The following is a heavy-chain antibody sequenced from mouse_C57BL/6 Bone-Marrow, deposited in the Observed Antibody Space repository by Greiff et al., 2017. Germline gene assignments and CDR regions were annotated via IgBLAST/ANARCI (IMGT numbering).Heavy chain of an antibody. V-gene: IGHV1-69*01. D-gene: IGHD2-2*01. CDR1: GYTFTSYW. Sequence: QVQLQQPGAELVMPGASVKLSCKASGYTFTSYWMHWVKQRPGQGLEWIGEIDPSDSYTNYNQKFKGKSTLTVDKSSSTAYMQLSSLTSEDSAVYYCASFGYDEGFAYWGQGTLVTVSA. J-gene: IGHJ3*01. CDR3: ASFGYDEGFAY. CDR2: IDPSDSYT.